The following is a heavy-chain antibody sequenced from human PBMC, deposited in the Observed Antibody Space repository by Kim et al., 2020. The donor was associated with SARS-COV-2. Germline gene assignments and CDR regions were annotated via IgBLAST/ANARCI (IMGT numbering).Heavy chain of an antibody. J-gene: IGHJ6*01. CDR2: IWYDGSNK. V-gene: IGHV3-33*06. D-gene: IGHD4-17*01. CDR1: GFTFSSYG. CDR3: AKVFQAEYGGYWYNGMDV. Sequence: GGSLRLSCAASGFTFSSYGMHWVRQAPGKGLEWVAVIWYDGSNKYYAASVQGRFTISRDNSKNTLYLQMNSLSAEDTAVYYCAKVFQAEYGGYWYNGMDVWGQGTTGSVSS.